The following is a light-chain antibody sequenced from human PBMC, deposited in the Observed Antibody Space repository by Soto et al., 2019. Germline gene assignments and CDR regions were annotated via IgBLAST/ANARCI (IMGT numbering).Light chain of an antibody. CDR3: CSYGGDRI. V-gene: IGLV2-23*02. CDR2: EVN. CDR1: SSNVGGYNF. J-gene: IGLJ2*01. Sequence: QSALTQPASVSGSPGQSIAISCTGTSSNVGGYNFVSWYQQHPGKAPKLLIYEVNKRPSGVSNRFPGSKSDNTASLTISGLQAEDEADYYCCSYGGDRIFGGGTKLTVL.